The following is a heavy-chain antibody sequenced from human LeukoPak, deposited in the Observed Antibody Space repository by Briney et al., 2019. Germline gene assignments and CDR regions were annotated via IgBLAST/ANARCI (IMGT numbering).Heavy chain of an antibody. CDR3: AKSISGGVPAAMVIIN. CDR1: GFTFSSYA. D-gene: IGHD2-2*01. CDR2: ISYDGSNK. Sequence: GGSLRLSCAASGFTFSSYAMHWVRQAPGKGLEWVAVISYDGSNKYYADSVKGRFTISRDNSKNTLYLQMNSLRAEDTAVYYCAKSISGGVPAAMVIINWGQGTLVTVSS. J-gene: IGHJ4*02. V-gene: IGHV3-30-3*02.